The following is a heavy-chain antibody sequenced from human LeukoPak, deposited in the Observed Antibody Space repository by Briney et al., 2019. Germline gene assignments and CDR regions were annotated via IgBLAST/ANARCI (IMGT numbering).Heavy chain of an antibody. CDR3: ARVGVVESSGYHDYYFDF. Sequence: SETLSLTCTVSGGTMTNYYWSWIRQPAGKELEWIGRIYSSGSTNYNPSLKSRVTMSVDTSKNQFSLNLTSVTVADMAAYFCARVGVVESSGYHDYYFDFWGQGSLVTVSS. V-gene: IGHV4-4*07. J-gene: IGHJ4*02. CDR1: GGTMTNYY. CDR2: IYSSGST. D-gene: IGHD3-22*01.